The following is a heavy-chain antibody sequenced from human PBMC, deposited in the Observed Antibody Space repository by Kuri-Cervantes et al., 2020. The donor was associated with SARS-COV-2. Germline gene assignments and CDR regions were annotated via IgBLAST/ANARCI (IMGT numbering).Heavy chain of an antibody. V-gene: IGHV1-8*01. CDR2: MNPNSGNT. Sequence: ASVKVSCKASGYTFTSYDINWVRQATGQGLEWMGWMNPNSGNTGYAQRFQGRVTMTRNTSISTAYMELSSLRSEDTAVYYCASRGGSSSGGEYYYYGMDVWGQGTTVTVSS. J-gene: IGHJ6*02. D-gene: IGHD6-13*01. CDR1: GYTFTSYD. CDR3: ASRGGSSSGGEYYYYGMDV.